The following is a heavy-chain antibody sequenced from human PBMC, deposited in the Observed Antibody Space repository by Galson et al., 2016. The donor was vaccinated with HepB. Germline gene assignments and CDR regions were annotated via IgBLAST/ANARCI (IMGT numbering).Heavy chain of an antibody. J-gene: IGHJ4*02. CDR2: ISTRRTT. CDR1: GFVFSNFG. V-gene: IGHV3-23*01. CDR3: AKERLVRRIFDH. D-gene: IGHD1-1*01. Sequence: SLRLSCAAAGFVFSNFGLSSVRQAPGKGLEWVASISTRRTTYYSDSVQGRFTISRDNSNNTLYRQMNGPRAEDTAVYYCAKERLVRRIFDHWGQGTLLTVSS.